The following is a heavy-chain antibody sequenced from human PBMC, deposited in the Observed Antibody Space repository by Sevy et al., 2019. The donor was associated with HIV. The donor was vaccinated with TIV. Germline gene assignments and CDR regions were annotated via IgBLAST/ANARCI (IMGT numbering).Heavy chain of an antibody. D-gene: IGHD5-18*01. V-gene: IGHV3-66*01. CDR2: IYSDGST. Sequence: GGCLRLSCAASGFPVSSNYMSWVRQAPGKGLEGVSVIYSDGSTYQAESVKGRFTISRDNSKNTLYLQMNSLTVEDTAVYYCARGKSGYGYGLDYWGQGTLVHVSS. CDR3: ARGKSGYGYGLDY. J-gene: IGHJ4*02. CDR1: GFPVSSNY.